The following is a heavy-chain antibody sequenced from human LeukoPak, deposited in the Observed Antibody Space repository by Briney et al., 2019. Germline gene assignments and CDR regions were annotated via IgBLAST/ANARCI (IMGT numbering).Heavy chain of an antibody. D-gene: IGHD3-3*01. V-gene: IGHV3-30-3*01. Sequence: TGGSLRLSCAASGFTFSSYAMHWVRQAPGKGLEWVAVISYDGSNKYYADSVKGRFTISRDNSKNTLYLQMNSLRAEDTAVYYCATPTTNYDFWSGLDYWGQGTLVTVSS. J-gene: IGHJ4*02. CDR3: ATPTTNYDFWSGLDY. CDR1: GFTFSSYA. CDR2: ISYDGSNK.